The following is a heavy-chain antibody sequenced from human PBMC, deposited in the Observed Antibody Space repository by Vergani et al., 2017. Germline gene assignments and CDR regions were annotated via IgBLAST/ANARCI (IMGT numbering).Heavy chain of an antibody. V-gene: IGHV1-46*01. CDR3: ARPIKGGGYGAFDI. CDR1: GYTFTSYY. D-gene: IGHD3-22*01. CDR2: INPSGGST. J-gene: IGHJ3*02. Sequence: QVQLVQSGAEVKKPGASVKVSCKASGYTFTSYYMHWVRQAPGQGLEWMGIINPSGGSTSYAQKFQGRVTMTRDTSTSTAYMELSRLRSDDTAVYYCARPIKGGGYGAFDIWGQGTMVTVSS.